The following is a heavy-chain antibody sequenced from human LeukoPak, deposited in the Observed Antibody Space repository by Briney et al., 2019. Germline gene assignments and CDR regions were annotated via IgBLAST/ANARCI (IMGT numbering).Heavy chain of an antibody. V-gene: IGHV3-23*01. CDR2: MSSGDDGR. CDR3: AKAPVTSCRGAFCYPFDY. CDR1: GFSFSSYA. D-gene: IGHD2-15*01. J-gene: IGHJ4*02. Sequence: GGSLRLSCATSGFSFSSYAMSWVRQAPGKGLEWVSAMSSGDDGRYYAAFVRGRFTISRDTSRSTLYLQMNSLRAEDAAVYYCAKAPVTSCRGAFCYPFDYWGQGTLVTVSS.